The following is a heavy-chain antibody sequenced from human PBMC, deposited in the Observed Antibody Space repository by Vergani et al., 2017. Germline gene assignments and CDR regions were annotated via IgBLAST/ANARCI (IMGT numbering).Heavy chain of an antibody. CDR3: AREATTGTTGGWFDP. Sequence: QVQLVQSGAEVKKPGASVKVSCKASGYTFTGYYMHWVRQAPGQGLEWMGWINPNSGGTNYAQKFQGRVTMTRDTSSSTAYMELGRLRSDDTAVYYCAREATTGTTGGWFDPWGQGTLVTVSS. CDR1: GYTFTGYY. CDR2: INPNSGGT. J-gene: IGHJ5*02. V-gene: IGHV1-2*02. D-gene: IGHD1-1*01.